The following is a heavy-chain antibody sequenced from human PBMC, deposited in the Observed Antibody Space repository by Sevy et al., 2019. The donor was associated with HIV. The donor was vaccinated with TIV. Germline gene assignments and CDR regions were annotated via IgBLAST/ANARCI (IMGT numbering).Heavy chain of an antibody. V-gene: IGHV3-11*01. Sequence: GGSLRLSCAASGFTFRDDYMSWIRQAPGKGLEWLSYISTSGSTTEYADSVKGRFTISRDNAKNSLFLQMNSLRAEDTAVYYCARDTTIFGGNGMDVWGQGTTVTVSS. CDR2: ISTSGSTT. J-gene: IGHJ6*02. D-gene: IGHD3-3*01. CDR3: ARDTTIFGGNGMDV. CDR1: GFTFRDDY.